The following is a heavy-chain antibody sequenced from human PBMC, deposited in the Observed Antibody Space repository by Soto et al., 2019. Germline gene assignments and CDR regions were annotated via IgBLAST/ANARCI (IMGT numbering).Heavy chain of an antibody. CDR1: GFTFSSYG. Sequence: GGSLRLSCAASGFTFSSYGMHWVRQAPGKGLEWVAVIWYDGSNKYYADSVKGRFTISRDNSKNTLYLQMNSLRAEDTAVYYCARDAGFTYYAFDIWGQGTMVTVSS. V-gene: IGHV3-33*01. D-gene: IGHD1-26*01. J-gene: IGHJ3*02. CDR3: ARDAGFTYYAFDI. CDR2: IWYDGSNK.